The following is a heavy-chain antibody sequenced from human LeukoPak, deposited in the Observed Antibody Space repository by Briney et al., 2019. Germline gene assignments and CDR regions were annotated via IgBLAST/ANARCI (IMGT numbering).Heavy chain of an antibody. V-gene: IGHV3-23*01. J-gene: IGHJ4*02. CDR2: ISGSGGST. CDR1: GFTFSSYA. Sequence: GRSLRLSCAASGFTFSSYAMSWVRQAPGKGLEWVSAISGSGGSTYYADSVKGRFTISRDNSKNTLYLQMNSLRAEDTAVYYCAKGKTYYDSSGYFFAHQNHFDYWGQGTLVTVSS. D-gene: IGHD3-22*01. CDR3: AKGKTYYDSSGYFFAHQNHFDY.